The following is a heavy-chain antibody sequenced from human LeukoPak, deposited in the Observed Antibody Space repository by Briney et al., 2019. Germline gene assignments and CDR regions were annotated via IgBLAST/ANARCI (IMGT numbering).Heavy chain of an antibody. Sequence: PGGSLRLSCAASGFTFSSYGMHWVRQAPGKGLEWVAFIRYDGSNKYYADSVKGRFTISRDNSKNTLYLQMTGLRAEDTAVYYCAPREVYYGSGSSAWGQGTTVTVSS. V-gene: IGHV3-30*02. CDR1: GFTFSSYG. CDR2: IRYDGSNK. D-gene: IGHD3-10*01. J-gene: IGHJ6*02. CDR3: APREVYYGSGSSA.